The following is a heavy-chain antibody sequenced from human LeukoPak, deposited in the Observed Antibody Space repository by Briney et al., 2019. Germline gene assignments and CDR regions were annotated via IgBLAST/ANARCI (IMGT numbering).Heavy chain of an antibody. Sequence: GASVKASCKASGYTFTSYGISWVRQAPGQGLEWMGWISAYNGNTNYAQKLQGRVTMTTDTSTSTAYMELRSLRSDDTAVYYCAREVGLWFGELLAYDYMDVWGKGTTVTVSS. D-gene: IGHD3-10*01. CDR1: GYTFTSYG. J-gene: IGHJ6*03. CDR3: AREVGLWFGELLAYDYMDV. CDR2: ISAYNGNT. V-gene: IGHV1-18*01.